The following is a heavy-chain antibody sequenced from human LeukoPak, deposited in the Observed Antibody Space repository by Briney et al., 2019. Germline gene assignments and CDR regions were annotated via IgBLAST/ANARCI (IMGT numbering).Heavy chain of an antibody. Sequence: GRSLRPSCAASGFTFSNAWMSWARQAPGKGLEWVGCINIKTDGGTTDYAAPVKGRFTISRDDSKNPLYLQMNSLKTEDTDVYYCTTHGYDILTGYTDYFDYGGQGTRVTVSS. CDR1: GFTFSNAW. J-gene: IGHJ4*02. CDR3: TTHGYDILTGYTDYFDY. V-gene: IGHV3-15*01. D-gene: IGHD3-9*01. CDR2: INIKTDGGTT.